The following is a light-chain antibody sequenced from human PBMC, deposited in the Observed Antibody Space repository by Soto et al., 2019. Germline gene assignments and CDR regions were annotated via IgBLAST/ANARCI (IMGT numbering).Light chain of an antibody. J-gene: IGKJ1*01. CDR3: QHSAFQSKP. CDR2: DAS. CDR1: QSLSSW. Sequence: GDRVTITCRASQSLSSWLAWFQQKPGKAPKLLMYDASSLESGVPSRFSGSGSGTEFTLTISSLQPDDVARYCSQHSAFQSKPFGQVSMVDI. V-gene: IGKV1-5*01.